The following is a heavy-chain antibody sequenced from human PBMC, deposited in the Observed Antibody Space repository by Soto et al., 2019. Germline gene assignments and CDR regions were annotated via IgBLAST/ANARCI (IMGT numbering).Heavy chain of an antibody. J-gene: IGHJ4*02. D-gene: IGHD1-26*01. CDR2: LSAYNANT. CDR3: VKSGGEAELLILDY. Sequence: QVQLVQSGVELKKPGASVRVSCQASGYTFSNYGITWVRQAPGKGLEWVGWLSAYNANTKYAQKLQGRVTMTTDTSTNTVYTELRNLRSDDTAVYYCVKSGGEAELLILDYWGQGTRVTVSS. CDR1: GYTFSNYG. V-gene: IGHV1-18*04.